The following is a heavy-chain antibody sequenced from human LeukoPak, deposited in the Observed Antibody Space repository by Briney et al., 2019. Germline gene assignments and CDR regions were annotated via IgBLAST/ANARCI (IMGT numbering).Heavy chain of an antibody. Sequence: GGSLRLSCVGSGFSFSDSWMTWVRRAPGKGLEWVANINQGGSERNHVDSVKDRFTISRDDARTSLFLQMNSLRAEDTGVCYCGRGDGYLVDHWGQGTLVTVST. CDR3: GRGDGYLVDH. J-gene: IGHJ4*02. CDR1: GFSFSDSW. CDR2: INQGGSER. V-gene: IGHV3-7*01. D-gene: IGHD5-24*01.